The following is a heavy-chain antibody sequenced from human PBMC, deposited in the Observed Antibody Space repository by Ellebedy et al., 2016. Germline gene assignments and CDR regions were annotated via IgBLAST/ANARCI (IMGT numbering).Heavy chain of an antibody. CDR3: ARDKGAGYCSGGTCYSFDY. D-gene: IGHD2-15*01. CDR2: TSYDGSDK. Sequence: GESLKISCAASGFTFTSYAMHWVRQAPGKGLEWVAVTSYDGSDKYHADSVKGRFTISRDNSKNTVYLHMNSLRAEDTAVYYCARDKGAGYCSGGTCYSFDYWGQGTLVTVSS. J-gene: IGHJ4*02. CDR1: GFTFTSYA. V-gene: IGHV3-30*04.